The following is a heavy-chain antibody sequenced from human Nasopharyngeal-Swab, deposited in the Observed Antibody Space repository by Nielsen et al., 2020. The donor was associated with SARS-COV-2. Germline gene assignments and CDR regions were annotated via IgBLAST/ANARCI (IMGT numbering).Heavy chain of an antibody. CDR1: GGSFSGYY. CDR3: ARVKGIAAANYSYGMDV. D-gene: IGHD6-13*01. CDR2: INHSGST. Sequence: SQTLSLTCAVYGGSFSGYYWSWIRHPPGKGLEWIGEINHSGSTNYNPSLKSRVTISVDTSKNQFSLKLSSVTAVDTAVYYCARVKGIAAANYSYGMDVWGQGTTVTVSS. J-gene: IGHJ6*02. V-gene: IGHV4-34*01.